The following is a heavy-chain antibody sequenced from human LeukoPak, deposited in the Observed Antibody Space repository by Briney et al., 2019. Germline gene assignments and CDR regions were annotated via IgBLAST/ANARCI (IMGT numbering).Heavy chain of an antibody. Sequence: PSETLSLTCTFSGGSISSYYWSWIRQPPGKGLEWIGEINYSGNTNYNPSLQSRVTISVDTSKNQSSLSLSSLTAADTAVYYCARARSAGRRSWFDPWGQGTLVTVSS. D-gene: IGHD2-15*01. CDR1: GGSISSYY. J-gene: IGHJ5*02. V-gene: IGHV4-59*01. CDR3: ARARSAGRRSWFDP. CDR2: INYSGNT.